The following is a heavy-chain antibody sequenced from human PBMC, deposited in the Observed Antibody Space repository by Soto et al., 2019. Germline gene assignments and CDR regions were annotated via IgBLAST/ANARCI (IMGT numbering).Heavy chain of an antibody. Sequence: QVQLQESGPGLVRPSGTVSLTCAVSGVSISSDNWWSWVRQPPGKALEWIGEIDHSGSTNYNPSLKSRVTMSVVPSKDLFSLTLNSVTAADTAFYYCARDQGSHPGDWGQGTLVSVSS. V-gene: IGHV4-4*02. D-gene: IGHD6-13*01. CDR1: GVSISSDNW. CDR3: ARDQGSHPGD. CDR2: IDHSGST. J-gene: IGHJ4*02.